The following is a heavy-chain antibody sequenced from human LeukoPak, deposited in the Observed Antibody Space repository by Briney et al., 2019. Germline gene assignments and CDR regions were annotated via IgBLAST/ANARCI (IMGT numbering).Heavy chain of an antibody. CDR3: AKDPFPSPGITIFGVVIGDY. V-gene: IGHV3-48*04. CDR2: INSNSRTI. J-gene: IGHJ4*02. D-gene: IGHD3-3*01. Sequence: GGSLRLSCEASGFTFSTDSMNWVRQAPGKGLEWVSYINSNSRTIHYADSVKGRFTISRDNAKNSLYLQMNGLRAEDTAVYYCAKDPFPSPGITIFGVVIGDYWGQGTLVTVSS. CDR1: GFTFSTDS.